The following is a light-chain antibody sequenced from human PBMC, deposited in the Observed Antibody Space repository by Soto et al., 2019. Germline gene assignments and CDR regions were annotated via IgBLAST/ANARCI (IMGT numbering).Light chain of an antibody. CDR3: QQYYSYPLT. CDR2: AAS. CDR1: QGISSY. J-gene: IGKJ3*01. Sequence: IQMTQSPSSLSASVGDRVTITCRASQGISSYLAWYQQKPGKAPKLLIYAASTLQSGVPSRFSGSGSGTDFTLTISCLQSEDFATYYCQQYYSYPLTFGPGTKV. V-gene: IGKV1-8*01.